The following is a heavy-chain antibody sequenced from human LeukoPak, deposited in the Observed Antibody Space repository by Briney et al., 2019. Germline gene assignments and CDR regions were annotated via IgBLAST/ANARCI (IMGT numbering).Heavy chain of an antibody. Sequence: GGSLRISCAASGFTFSSYGMHWVRQAPGKGLEWVAVIWYDGSNKYYADSVKGRFTISRDNSKNTLYLQMNSLRAEDTAVYYCASAGTYDILTGPFDYWGQGTLVTVSS. J-gene: IGHJ4*02. CDR1: GFTFSSYG. V-gene: IGHV3-33*01. CDR3: ASAGTYDILTGPFDY. CDR2: IWYDGSNK. D-gene: IGHD3-9*01.